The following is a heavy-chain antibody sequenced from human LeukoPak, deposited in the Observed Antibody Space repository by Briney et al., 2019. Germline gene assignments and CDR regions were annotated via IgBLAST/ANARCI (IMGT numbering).Heavy chain of an antibody. Sequence: GGSLRLSCAASGFTFSSHGMHWVRQAPGKGLEWVSAISGSGGSTYYADSVKGRFTISRDNSKNTLYLQMNSLRAEDTAVYYCAGKIAALFDYWGQGTLVTVSS. CDR1: GFTFSSHG. CDR2: ISGSGGST. CDR3: AGKIAALFDY. V-gene: IGHV3-23*01. D-gene: IGHD6-13*01. J-gene: IGHJ4*02.